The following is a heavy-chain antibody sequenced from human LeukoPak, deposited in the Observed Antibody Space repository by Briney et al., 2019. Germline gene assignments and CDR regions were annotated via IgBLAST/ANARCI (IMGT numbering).Heavy chain of an antibody. CDR2: ISSSGSTI. CDR3: ARDTLEYSNSPDALDI. J-gene: IGHJ3*02. CDR1: GFTFSSYE. Sequence: QTGGSLRLSCAASGFTFSSYEMNWVRQAPGKGLEWVSYISSSGSTIYYADSVKGRFTISRDNAKSALYMQMESLRDEDTAIYYCARDTLEYSNSPDALDIWGQGTMVTVSS. D-gene: IGHD4-23*01. V-gene: IGHV3-48*03.